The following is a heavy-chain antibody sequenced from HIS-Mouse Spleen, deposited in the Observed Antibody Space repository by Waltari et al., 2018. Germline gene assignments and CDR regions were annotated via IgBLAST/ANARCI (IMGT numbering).Heavy chain of an antibody. CDR2: IYYSGST. J-gene: IGHJ2*01. V-gene: IGHV4-39*07. Sequence: QLQLQESGPGLVKPSETLSLTCTVSGGSISSSSYYWGWIRQPPGKGREWIGGIYYSGSTYDNPSLKSRVTISVDTSKNQFSLKLSSVTAADTAVYYCAREIPYSSSWYDWYFDLWGRGTLVTVSS. CDR3: AREIPYSSSWYDWYFDL. CDR1: GGSISSSSYY. D-gene: IGHD6-13*01.